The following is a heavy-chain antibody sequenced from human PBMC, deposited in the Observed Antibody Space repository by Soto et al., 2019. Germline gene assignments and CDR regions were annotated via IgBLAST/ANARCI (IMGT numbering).Heavy chain of an antibody. V-gene: IGHV4-59*08. CDR3: ARLDGSAHSFDY. D-gene: IGHD5-12*01. Sequence: SETLSLTCTVSGGSISSHYWSWIRQPPGQGLEWIGYIYYSGSTNYNPSLKSRVTISVDTSKSQFSLRLSSVTAADTAVYFCARLDGSAHSFDYWGKGALLTVFS. J-gene: IGHJ4*02. CDR2: IYYSGST. CDR1: GGSISSHY.